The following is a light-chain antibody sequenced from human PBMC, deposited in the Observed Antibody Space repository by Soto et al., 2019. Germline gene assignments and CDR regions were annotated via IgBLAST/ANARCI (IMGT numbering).Light chain of an antibody. Sequence: DIQMTQPPSTLSASVGDRVTITCRASQSISSWLAWYQQKPGKAPKLLIYKASSLESGVPSRFSGSGSGTEFTLTISSLQPDDFATYFCQQYDSYWTFGQGTKVHIK. J-gene: IGKJ1*01. CDR3: QQYDSYWT. V-gene: IGKV1-5*03. CDR2: KAS. CDR1: QSISSW.